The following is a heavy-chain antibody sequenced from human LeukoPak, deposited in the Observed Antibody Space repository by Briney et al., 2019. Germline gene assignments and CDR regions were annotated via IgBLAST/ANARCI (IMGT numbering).Heavy chain of an antibody. CDR3: AKHLSGSSSWYLLDAFDI. CDR2: FSGSGGST. V-gene: IGHV3-23*01. Sequence: PGGSLRLSCAASGFTFSSYAMSWVRQAPGKGLEWVSAFSGSGGSTYYADSVKGRFTISRDNSKNTLYLQMNSLRAEDTAVYYCAKHLSGSSSWYLLDAFDIWGQGTMVTVSS. CDR1: GFTFSSYA. J-gene: IGHJ3*02. D-gene: IGHD6-13*01.